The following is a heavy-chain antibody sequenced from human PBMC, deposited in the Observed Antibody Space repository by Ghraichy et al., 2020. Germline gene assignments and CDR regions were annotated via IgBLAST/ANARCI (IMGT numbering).Heavy chain of an antibody. CDR2: ISFDGSNK. CDR1: GFIFSSYA. V-gene: IGHV3-30*03. J-gene: IGHJ6*02. Sequence: GGSLRLSCAASGFIFSSYAMNWVRQAPGKGLVWVASISFDGSNKYYGDSVKGRFTISRDNSKNTVYLQMNSLTAEDTAVYYCNVEAVDSEDYYYGMDVWGQGTTVTVSS. CDR3: NVEAVDSEDYYYGMDV. D-gene: IGHD3-9*01.